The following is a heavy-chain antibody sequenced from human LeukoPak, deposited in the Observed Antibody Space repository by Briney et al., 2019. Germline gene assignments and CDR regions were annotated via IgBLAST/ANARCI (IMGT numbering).Heavy chain of an antibody. CDR2: IGGRDGGT. CDR1: GFTLSNYA. J-gene: IGHJ4*02. CDR3: AKWGDYDILTGYYDSDY. D-gene: IGHD3-9*01. V-gene: IGHV3-23*01. Sequence: GASLRLSCAASGFTLSNYAMSWVRQAPGKGLEWVSAIGGRDGGTYYADSVKGRFTVSRDDPKNTLYLQMNTLRAEDTAVYYCAKWGDYDILTGYYDSDYWGQGTLVTVSS.